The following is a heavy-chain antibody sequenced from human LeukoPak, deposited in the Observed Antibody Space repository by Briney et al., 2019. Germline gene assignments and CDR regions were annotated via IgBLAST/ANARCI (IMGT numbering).Heavy chain of an antibody. V-gene: IGHV3-21*01. CDR2: ITSSSNYI. J-gene: IGHJ4*02. CDR3: ARDTSDWLLFTPFDY. Sequence: GGSLRLSCAGSGFTFSSYGMNWVRQAPGKGLEWVSSITSSSNYIYYADSLKGRFTISRDNAKNFLYLQMNSLRAEDTAVYYCARDTSDWLLFTPFDYWGQGTLVTVSS. D-gene: IGHD3-9*01. CDR1: GFTFSSYG.